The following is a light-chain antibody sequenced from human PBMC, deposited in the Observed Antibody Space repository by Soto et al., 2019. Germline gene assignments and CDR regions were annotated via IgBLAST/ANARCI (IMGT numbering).Light chain of an antibody. CDR2: GAS. Sequence: EIVLTQSPGTLSLSPGERATLSCRASQSVSSTYLAWYQQNRGQAPRLLIYGASSRAPGIPDRFSGSGSGTDFTLTISRLEPEDFAGYYCQQYGSSRWTFGQATKVDI. CDR3: QQYGSSRWT. J-gene: IGKJ1*01. CDR1: QSVSSTY. V-gene: IGKV3-20*01.